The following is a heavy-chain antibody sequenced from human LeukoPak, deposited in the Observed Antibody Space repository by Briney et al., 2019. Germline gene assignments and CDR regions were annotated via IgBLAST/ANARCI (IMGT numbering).Heavy chain of an antibody. Sequence: GRSLRLSCAASGFTFSSYAMHWVRQAPGKGLEWVAVISYDGSNKYYADSVKGRFTISRDNSKNTLYLQMNSLRAEDTAVYYCARAGSAVARLATILDYWGQGTLVTVSS. CDR2: ISYDGSNK. J-gene: IGHJ4*02. CDR1: GFTFSSYA. D-gene: IGHD5-24*01. V-gene: IGHV3-30-3*01. CDR3: ARAGSAVARLATILDY.